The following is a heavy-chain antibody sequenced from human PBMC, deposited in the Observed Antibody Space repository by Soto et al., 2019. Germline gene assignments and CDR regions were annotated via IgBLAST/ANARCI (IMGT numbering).Heavy chain of an antibody. J-gene: IGHJ3*02. CDR3: ASTLTTVTPTAFDI. CDR1: GDSVSSNSAA. V-gene: IGHV6-1*01. D-gene: IGHD4-17*01. Sequence: PSQTLSLTCAISGDSVSSNSAAWNWIRQSPSRGLEWLGRTYYRSKWYNDYAVSVKSRITINPDTSKNQFSLQLNSVTPEDTAVYYCASTLTTVTPTAFDIWGQGTMVTVSS. CDR2: TYYRSKWYN.